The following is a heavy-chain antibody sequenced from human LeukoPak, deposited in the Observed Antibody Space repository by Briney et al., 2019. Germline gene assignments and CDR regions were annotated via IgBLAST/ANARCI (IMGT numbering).Heavy chain of an antibody. J-gene: IGHJ4*02. Sequence: PGGSLRLSCAASGFTFSDYYMSWIRQAPGKGLEWVSYISSSGSTIYYADSVKGRFTISRDNAKNSLYLQMNSLRAEDTAVYYCAKEINYYDSSGYYIIWGQGTLVTVSS. V-gene: IGHV3-11*01. D-gene: IGHD3-22*01. CDR3: AKEINYYDSSGYYII. CDR1: GFTFSDYY. CDR2: ISSSGSTI.